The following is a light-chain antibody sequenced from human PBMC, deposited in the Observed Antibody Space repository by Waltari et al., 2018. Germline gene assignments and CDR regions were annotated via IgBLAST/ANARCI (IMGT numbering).Light chain of an antibody. CDR3: CSYAGTTDVIL. CDR2: DVT. J-gene: IGLJ2*01. V-gene: IGLV2-8*01. CDR1: SSDVGRYNY. Sequence: QSALTQPPSASGSPGQSITISCTGTSSDVGRYNYVSWYQHHPGKAPKLIIFDVTERPSGVPDRFSVSKSGNTASLTVSGLQAEDEADYYCCSYAGTTDVILFGGGTKLTVL.